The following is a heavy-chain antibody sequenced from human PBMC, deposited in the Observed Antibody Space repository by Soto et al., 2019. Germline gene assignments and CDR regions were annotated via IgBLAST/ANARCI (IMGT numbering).Heavy chain of an antibody. J-gene: IGHJ4*02. V-gene: IGHV3-21*01. CDR2: ISSSSSYI. CDR1: GFTFSSYS. CDR3: ASDQPGYSYGYGLGY. D-gene: IGHD5-18*01. Sequence: EVPLVESGGGLVKPGGSLRLSCAASGFTFSSYSMNWVRQAPGKGLEWVSSISSSSSYIYYADSVKGRFTISRDNAKNSLYLQMNRLRAEDTAVYYCASDQPGYSYGYGLGYWGQGTLVTVSS.